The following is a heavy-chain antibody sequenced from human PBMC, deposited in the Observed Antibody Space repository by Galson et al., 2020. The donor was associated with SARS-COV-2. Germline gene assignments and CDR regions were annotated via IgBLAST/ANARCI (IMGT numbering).Heavy chain of an antibody. V-gene: IGHV4-30-2*01. CDR2: IYDSANT. J-gene: IGHJ4*02. CDR3: ARGQQTELLTPFDF. D-gene: IGHD1-26*01. CDR1: GGSVSGGAFS. Sequence: PSETLSLTCAVSGGSVSGGAFSWSWFRQPRGKDLEWIGYIYDSANTYYSPSLKSRVSISVDRSKNQFSLNLSSVTAADTAVFYCARGQQTELLTPFDFWGQGRLVTVSS.